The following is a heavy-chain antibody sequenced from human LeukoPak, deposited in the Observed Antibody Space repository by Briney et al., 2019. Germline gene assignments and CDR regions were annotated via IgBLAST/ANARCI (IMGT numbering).Heavy chain of an antibody. CDR2: ISGSGGST. Sequence: GGSLRLSCAASGFTFSSYTMNWVRQAPGEGLEWVSGISGSGGSTYYADSVKGRFTISRDNSKNTVYLQMNSLRAEDTAVYYCAKDIAAIGTDAFDIWGQGTMVTVSS. CDR3: AKDIAAIGTDAFDI. V-gene: IGHV3-23*01. J-gene: IGHJ3*02. D-gene: IGHD6-13*01. CDR1: GFTFSSYT.